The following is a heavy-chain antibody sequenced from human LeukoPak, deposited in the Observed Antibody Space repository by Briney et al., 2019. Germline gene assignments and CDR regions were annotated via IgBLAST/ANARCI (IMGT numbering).Heavy chain of an antibody. D-gene: IGHD4-23*01. J-gene: IGHJ4*02. V-gene: IGHV4-39*01. CDR2: IHYSGST. Sequence: SETLSLTRTVSGGSVTSASHYWAWIRQPPGKGLEWIGSIHYSGSTYYSPSLKSRLTISGDTSKSQFSLKLTFVTAADTAVYYCTRHHDYGDKIDYWGQGTLVTVSS. CDR1: GGSVTSASHY. CDR3: TRHHDYGDKIDY.